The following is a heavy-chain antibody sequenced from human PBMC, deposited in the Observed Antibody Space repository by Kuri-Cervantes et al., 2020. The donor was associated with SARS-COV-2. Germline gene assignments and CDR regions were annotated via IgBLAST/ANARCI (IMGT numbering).Heavy chain of an antibody. CDR2: INWNGGST. CDR3: VKDSRVYYFDY. D-gene: IGHD2/OR15-2a*01. Sequence: GESLKISCAASGFTFDDYGMSWVRQAPGKGLEWVSGINWNGGSTGYADSVKGRFTISRDNAKNSLYLQMNSLRAEDTAVYYCVKDSRVYYFDYWGQGTPVTVSS. V-gene: IGHV3-20*04. J-gene: IGHJ4*02. CDR1: GFTFDDYG.